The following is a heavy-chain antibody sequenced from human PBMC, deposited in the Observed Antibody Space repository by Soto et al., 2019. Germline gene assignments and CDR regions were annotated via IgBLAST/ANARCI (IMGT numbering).Heavy chain of an antibody. D-gene: IGHD3-10*01. Sequence: GGSLRLSCAASGFTFSSYAMNWVRQGPGKGLEWVSTISGSAGSTYYADSVKGRFTISRDNSKNTLYLQMNSLRAEDTAVYYCAKGGSGTYYKYGLTDYWGQGTRVTVSS. CDR2: ISGSAGST. V-gene: IGHV3-23*01. J-gene: IGHJ4*02. CDR3: AKGGSGTYYKYGLTDY. CDR1: GFTFSSYA.